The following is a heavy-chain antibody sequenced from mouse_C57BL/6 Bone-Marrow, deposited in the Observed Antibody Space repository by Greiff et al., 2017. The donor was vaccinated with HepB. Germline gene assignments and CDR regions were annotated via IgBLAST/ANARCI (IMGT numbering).Heavy chain of an antibody. CDR3: ARHGPRDGYYLAWFAY. D-gene: IGHD2-3*01. V-gene: IGHV1-75*01. J-gene: IGHJ3*01. CDR2: IFPGSGST. CDR1: GYTFTDYY. Sequence: QVQLKESGPELVKPGASVKISCKASGYTFTDYYINWVKQRPGQGLEWIGWIFPGSGSTYYNEKFKDKATLTADKSSSTVYMELSRLTSEDSAVYFCARHGPRDGYYLAWFAYWGQGTLVTVSA.